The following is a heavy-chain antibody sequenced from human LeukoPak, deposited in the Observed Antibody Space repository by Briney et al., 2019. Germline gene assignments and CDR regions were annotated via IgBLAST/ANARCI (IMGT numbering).Heavy chain of an antibody. V-gene: IGHV3-74*01. D-gene: IGHD2-15*01. J-gene: IGHJ4*02. CDR2: IKSDGSST. CDR3: ARDPDICSGGSCYSHFDY. CDR1: GFXFSSYW. Sequence: PGGSLRLSCGASGFXFSSYWIHWVRQAPGKGLVWVSRIKSDGSSTRYADFVKGRFTISRDNAKNTLYLQLNSLRAEDTAVYYCARDPDICSGGSCYSHFDYWGQGTLVTVSS.